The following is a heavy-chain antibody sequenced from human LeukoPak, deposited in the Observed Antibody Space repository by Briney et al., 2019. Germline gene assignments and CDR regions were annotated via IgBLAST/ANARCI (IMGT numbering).Heavy chain of an antibody. CDR1: GGTFSSYA. Sequence: SVKVSCKASGGTFSSYAISWVRQAPGQGLEWMGGIIPIFGTANYAQKFQGSVTITADESTSTAYMELSSLRSEDTAVYYCARVRERAAAFDYWGQGTLVTVSS. CDR2: IIPIFGTA. J-gene: IGHJ4*02. V-gene: IGHV1-69*01. CDR3: ARVRERAAAFDY. D-gene: IGHD6-13*01.